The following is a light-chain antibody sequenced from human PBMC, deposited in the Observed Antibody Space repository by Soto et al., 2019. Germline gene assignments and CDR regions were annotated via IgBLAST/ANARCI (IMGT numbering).Light chain of an antibody. J-gene: IGKJ1*01. CDR2: GAS. CDR1: QSVSSSY. Sequence: RVMTQSPATLSVSPWESATLSCRASQSVSSSYLAWYQQKPGQAPRLLIYGASSRATGIPDRFSGSGSGTDFTLTITSLQPEDFGTYYCHQTYSTPQTFGQGTKVDIK. CDR3: HQTYSTPQT. V-gene: IGKV3-20*01.